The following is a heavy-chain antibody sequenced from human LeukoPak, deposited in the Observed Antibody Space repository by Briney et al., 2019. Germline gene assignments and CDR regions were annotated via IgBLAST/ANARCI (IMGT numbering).Heavy chain of an antibody. Sequence: ASVKVSCKASGFIFTDYYIHWLRQAPGQGLEWMGWINPHSGVTTTAQSFQGRVTMTRDTSIKTVYMELSTLRSDDTAVYFCARAVARELLLGYWGQGTLVTVSS. CDR2: INPHSGVT. J-gene: IGHJ4*02. CDR1: GFIFTDYY. CDR3: ARAVARELLLGY. D-gene: IGHD1-7*01. V-gene: IGHV1-2*02.